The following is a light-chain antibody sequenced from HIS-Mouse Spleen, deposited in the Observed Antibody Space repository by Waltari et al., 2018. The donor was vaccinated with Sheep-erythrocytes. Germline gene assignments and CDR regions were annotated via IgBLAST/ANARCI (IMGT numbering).Light chain of an antibody. CDR3: CSYAGSYNHV. Sequence: QSALTQPRSVSGSPGQSVTLSCTGSSSYVCGYNYLSWYQHHPGKAPKLIIYDVSKRPSGVPDLFSGSKSGNTASLTISGLQAEDEADYYCCSYAGSYNHVFATGTKVTVL. J-gene: IGLJ1*01. CDR1: SSYVCGYNY. CDR2: DVS. V-gene: IGLV2-11*01.